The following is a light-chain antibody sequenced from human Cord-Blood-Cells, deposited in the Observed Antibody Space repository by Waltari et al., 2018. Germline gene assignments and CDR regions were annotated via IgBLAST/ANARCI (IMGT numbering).Light chain of an antibody. Sequence: QSALTQPASVSGSPGQSITLPCTGTSSDVGSYNLFSGYQHHPGKAPKLIIYEGSKRPSGVSNRFSGSKSGNTASLTISGLQAEDEADYYCCSYAGSSTYVFGTGTKVTVL. CDR3: CSYAGSSTYV. J-gene: IGLJ1*01. CDR2: EGS. V-gene: IGLV2-23*01. CDR1: SSDVGSYNL.